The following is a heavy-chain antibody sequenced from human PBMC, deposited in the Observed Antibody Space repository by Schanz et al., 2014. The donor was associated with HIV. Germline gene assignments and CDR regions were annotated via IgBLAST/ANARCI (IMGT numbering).Heavy chain of an antibody. CDR1: GFPLRDYG. CDR3: AREAYDISTGYYNPVLGY. J-gene: IGHJ4*02. Sequence: QVQVVESGGGVVQPGRSLTLSCATTGFPLRDYGMHWVRQAAGKGLEWVPVISYDGRNKLYADSVKGRFTISRDNSKNTLYLQMKSLRVEDTAVYYCAREAYDISTGYYNPVLGYWGQGTLVTVSS. CDR2: ISYDGRNK. V-gene: IGHV3-30*03. D-gene: IGHD3-9*01.